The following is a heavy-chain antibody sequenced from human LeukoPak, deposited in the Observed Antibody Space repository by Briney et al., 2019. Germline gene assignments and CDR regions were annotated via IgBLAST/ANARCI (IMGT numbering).Heavy chain of an antibody. J-gene: IGHJ4*02. CDR2: IREDGGQT. D-gene: IGHD2-21*02. Sequence: GGSLRLSCTASGFSFISYWMTWVRQAPGKGLEWVANIREDGGQTYYVDSVEGRFTISRDNAKKSLYLQMNSLRAEDTAVYYCARGGVVTAIDYWGQGTLISVSS. V-gene: IGHV3-7*01. CDR3: ARGGVVTAIDY. CDR1: GFSFISYW.